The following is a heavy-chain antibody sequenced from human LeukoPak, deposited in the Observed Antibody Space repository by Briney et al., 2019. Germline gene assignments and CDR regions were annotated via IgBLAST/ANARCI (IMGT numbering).Heavy chain of an antibody. D-gene: IGHD2-2*01. CDR2: IYYSGST. CDR1: GGSISSSSYY. V-gene: IGHV4-39*01. Sequence: SETLSLTCIVSGGSISSSSYYWGWIRQPPGKGLEWIGSIYYSGSTYYNPSLKSRVTISVDTSKNQFSLKLSSVTAADTAVYYCARLGGYCSSTNCYRYYYYYYMDVWGKGTTVTVSS. J-gene: IGHJ6*03. CDR3: ARLGGYCSSTNCYRYYYYYYMDV.